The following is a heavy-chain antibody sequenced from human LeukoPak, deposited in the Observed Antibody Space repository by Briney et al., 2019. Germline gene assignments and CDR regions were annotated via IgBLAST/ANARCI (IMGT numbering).Heavy chain of an antibody. J-gene: IGHJ6*03. V-gene: IGHV4-61*02. Sequence: PSQTLSLTCTVSGGSISSGTYYWSWIRQPAGKGLEWIGRMYPSGSSNYNPSLKSRVTISLDTSKNQFSLNLSSVTAADTAMYYCARGESSSSALYHYYYYMDVWGKGTTVTVSS. CDR2: MYPSGSS. CDR1: GGSISSGTYY. D-gene: IGHD6-6*01. CDR3: ARGESSSSALYHYYYYMDV.